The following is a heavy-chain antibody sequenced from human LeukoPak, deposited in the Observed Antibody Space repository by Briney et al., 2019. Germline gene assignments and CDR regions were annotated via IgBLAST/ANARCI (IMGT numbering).Heavy chain of an antibody. J-gene: IGHJ4*02. D-gene: IGHD3-16*01. V-gene: IGHV4-59*01. CDR3: ARGFMMPLGGGFDS. CDR2: IHFSGST. Sequence: SETLSLTCSVSGGSISSYYWGWIRQPPGRGLDYIGFIHFSGSTNYNPSLEGRVTISADTSTNQFSLKLNSVTAADTAVYYCARGFMMPLGGGFDSWGQGTLVTVSS. CDR1: GGSISSYY.